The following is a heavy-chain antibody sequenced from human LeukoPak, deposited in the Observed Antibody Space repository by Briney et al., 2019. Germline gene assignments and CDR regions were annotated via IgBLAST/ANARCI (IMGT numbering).Heavy chain of an antibody. V-gene: IGHV1-2*02. CDR3: ARLNISPYWFDY. CDR2: INPNSGGT. CDR1: GYTFTVNY. J-gene: IGHJ4*02. Sequence: ASVKVSSKASGYTFTVNYMHWVRQAPGQGLEWMGWINPNSGGTNYAQKFQGRVTMTRDTSISTAYMELSRLRSDDTAVYYCARLNISPYWFDYWGQGTLVTVSS. D-gene: IGHD2-8*02.